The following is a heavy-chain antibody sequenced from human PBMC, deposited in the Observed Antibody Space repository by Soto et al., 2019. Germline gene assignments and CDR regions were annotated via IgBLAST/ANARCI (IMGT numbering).Heavy chain of an antibody. CDR3: VKNSGWFNT. J-gene: IGHJ5*02. V-gene: IGHV3-23*01. CDR1: GFTFGTTD. Sequence: QLLQSGGGLVQPGGSLTLSCAASGFTFGTTDMNWVRQAPGEGLEWVSTIDGSGGITYYADSVKGRFTISRDNSRNTVYLQMNSLRGDDTALYYCVKNSGWFNTWGQGALVTVSS. CDR2: IDGSGGIT. D-gene: IGHD3-10*01.